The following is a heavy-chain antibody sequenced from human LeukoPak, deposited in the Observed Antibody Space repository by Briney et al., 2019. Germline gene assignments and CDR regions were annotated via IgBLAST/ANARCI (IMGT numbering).Heavy chain of an antibody. CDR2: ISGSGGST. CDR1: GFTFNSYA. V-gene: IGHV3-23*01. D-gene: IGHD5-12*01. CDR3: AMSSQGVATLYFDY. Sequence: GGSLRHSCAASGFTFNSYAMSWVRQAPGKGLEWVSAISGSGGSTYYADSVKGRFTISRDNSKNTLYLQMNSLRAEDTAVYYCAMSSQGVATLYFDYWGQGTLVTVSS. J-gene: IGHJ4*02.